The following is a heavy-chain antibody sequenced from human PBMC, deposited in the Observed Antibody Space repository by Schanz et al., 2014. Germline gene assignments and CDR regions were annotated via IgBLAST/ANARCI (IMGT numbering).Heavy chain of an antibody. CDR3: ARGHHPHGITVAARGFDP. CDR1: GGSISSGGYS. Sequence: LQLQESGSGLMKPSQTLSLTCAVSGGSISSGGYSWNWIRQSPGKGLEWIGYIYYSGSTYYNPSLKSRVTISVDTSKNQFSLKLSSVTAADTAVYYCARGHHPHGITVAARGFDPWGQGTLVTVSS. CDR2: IYYSGST. D-gene: IGHD6-19*01. V-gene: IGHV4-30-2*06. J-gene: IGHJ5*02.